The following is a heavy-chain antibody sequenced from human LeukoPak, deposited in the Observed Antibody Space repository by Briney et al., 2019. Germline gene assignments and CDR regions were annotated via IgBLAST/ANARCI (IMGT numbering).Heavy chain of an antibody. J-gene: IGHJ4*02. CDR3: ARDRPGAFDY. CDR1: GFTFSSYA. D-gene: IGHD3-10*01. CDR2: TSYDGSNK. Sequence: PGGSLRLSCAASGFTFSSYAMRWVREAPGKGLEWVAVTSYDGSNKYYADSVKGRFTISRDNSKNTLYLQMNSLRAEDTAVYYCARDRPGAFDYWGQGTLVTVSS. V-gene: IGHV3-30*04.